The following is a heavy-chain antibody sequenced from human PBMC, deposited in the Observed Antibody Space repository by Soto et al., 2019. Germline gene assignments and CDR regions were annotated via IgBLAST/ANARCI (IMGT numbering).Heavy chain of an antibody. D-gene: IGHD1-20*01. CDR2: ISGYNGNI. J-gene: IGHJ6*02. Sequence: QVQLVQSVDEVKKPGASVKLSCRASGYTFNRYGLSWVRPAPGQGLERMGWISGYNGNIKNAQRFLDRVTMNTDTWTSTAYMELRSLRYCGTAVYYCWRQGFSIFNCMDVWGQGTTVTVSS. CDR1: GYTFNRYG. V-gene: IGHV1-18*01. CDR3: WRQGFSIFNCMDV.